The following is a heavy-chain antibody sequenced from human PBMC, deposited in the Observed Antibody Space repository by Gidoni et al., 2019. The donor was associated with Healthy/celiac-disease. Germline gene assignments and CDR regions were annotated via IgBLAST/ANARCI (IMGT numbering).Heavy chain of an antibody. V-gene: IGHV3-9*01. CDR3: AKEVRDYGGNSRVY. D-gene: IGHD4-17*01. CDR2: ISWNSGSI. Sequence: EVQLVESGGGLVQPGRSLRLSCAASGFPFDDYAMHWVRQAPGKGLEWVSGISWNSGSIGYADSVKGRFTISRDNAKNSLYLQMNSLRAEDTALYYCAKEVRDYGGNSRVYWGQGTLVTVSS. CDR1: GFPFDDYA. J-gene: IGHJ4*02.